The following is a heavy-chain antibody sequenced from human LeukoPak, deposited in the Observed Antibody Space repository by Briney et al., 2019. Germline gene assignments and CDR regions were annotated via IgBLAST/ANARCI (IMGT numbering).Heavy chain of an antibody. J-gene: IGHJ1*01. D-gene: IGHD6-19*01. Sequence: GGSLRLSCAASGFTFSSYWVSWVRQAPGKGLEWVAKIKQDGSEKNYVDSVKGRFTISRDNAKNSLYLQMNSLRAEDTAVYFCATYMSGWPEYFHHWGQGTLVTVSS. V-gene: IGHV3-7*01. CDR1: GFTFSSYW. CDR3: ATYMSGWPEYFHH. CDR2: IKQDGSEK.